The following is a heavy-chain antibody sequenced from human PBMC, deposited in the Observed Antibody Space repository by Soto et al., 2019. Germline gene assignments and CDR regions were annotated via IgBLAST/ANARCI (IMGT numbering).Heavy chain of an antibody. J-gene: IGHJ3*02. CDR3: AKEAPCSGGSCYSGGFAFDI. CDR2: ISWNSGSI. CDR1: GFTFDDYA. D-gene: IGHD2-15*01. Sequence: EVQLVESGGGLVQPGRSLRLSCAASGFTFDDYAMHWVRQAPGKGLEWVSGISWNSGSIGYADSVKGRFTISRDNAKNYLYLQMNSLRAEDTALYYCAKEAPCSGGSCYSGGFAFDIWGQGTMVTVSS. V-gene: IGHV3-9*01.